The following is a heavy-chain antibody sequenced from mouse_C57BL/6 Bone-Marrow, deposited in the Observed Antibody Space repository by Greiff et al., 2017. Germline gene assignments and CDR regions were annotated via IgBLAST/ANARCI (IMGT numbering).Heavy chain of an antibody. CDR3: ARDYYSNYRDY. D-gene: IGHD2-5*01. CDR1: GFTFSSYA. J-gene: IGHJ2*01. CDR2: ISDGGSYT. Sequence: DVKLVESGGGLVKPGGSLKLSCAASGFTFSSYAMSWVRQTPEKRLEWVATISDGGSYTYYPDNVKGRFTISRDNAKNNLYLQMSHLKSEDTAMYYCARDYYSNYRDYWGQGTTLTVSS. V-gene: IGHV5-4*01.